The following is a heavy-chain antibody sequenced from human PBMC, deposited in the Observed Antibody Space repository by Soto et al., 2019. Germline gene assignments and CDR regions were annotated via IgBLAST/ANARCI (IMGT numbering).Heavy chain of an antibody. J-gene: IGHJ4*02. CDR2: INSDGTTT. V-gene: IGHV3-74*01. Sequence: EVQLVESGGGLVQPGGSLRLSCAASGFTFNNFWMYWVRQTPEKGLVWVSGINSDGTTTIYADSVKGRFTISRDNAKNTLYLQMNSLTAEDTAIYYCVRDMRWGQGTLVTVSS. CDR1: GFTFNNFW. CDR3: VRDMR.